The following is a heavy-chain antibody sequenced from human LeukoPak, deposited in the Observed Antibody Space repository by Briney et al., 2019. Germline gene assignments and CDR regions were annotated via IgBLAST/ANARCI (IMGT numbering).Heavy chain of an antibody. D-gene: IGHD3-9*01. CDR1: GFTFSSYS. J-gene: IGHJ3*02. V-gene: IGHV3-21*01. Sequence: GGSLRLSCAASGFTFSSYSMNWVRQAPRKGLEWVSSISSSSSYIYYADSVKGRFTISRDNAKNSLYLQMSSLRAEDTAVYYCARYYDILTGEDAFDIWGQGTMVTVSS. CDR2: ISSSSSYI. CDR3: ARYYDILTGEDAFDI.